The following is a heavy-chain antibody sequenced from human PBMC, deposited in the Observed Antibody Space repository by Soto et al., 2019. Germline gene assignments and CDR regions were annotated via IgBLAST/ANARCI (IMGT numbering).Heavy chain of an antibody. Sequence: SETLSLTCTVSAGSISRYYWRWIRQPPGKGLEWIGYIYYSGSTNYNPSLKSRVTISVDTSKNQFSLKLSSVTAADTAVYYCARDNDGMDVWVQGTTVTVSS. J-gene: IGHJ6*02. CDR1: AGSISRYY. V-gene: IGHV4-59*01. CDR2: IYYSGST. CDR3: ARDNDGMDV.